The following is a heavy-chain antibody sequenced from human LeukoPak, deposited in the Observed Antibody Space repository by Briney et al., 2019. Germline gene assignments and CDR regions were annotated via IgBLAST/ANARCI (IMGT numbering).Heavy chain of an antibody. J-gene: IGHJ3*02. V-gene: IGHV3-23*01. D-gene: IGHD5-24*01. CDR1: GFTFRTYA. Sequence: PGGSLRLSCAASGFTFRTYAMNWVRQAPGKGLEWVSAISGSGGSTYYADSVKGRFTISRDNSKNTLYLQMNSLRAEDTAVYYCAKVHRGEMADPVEDAFDIWGQGTMVTVSS. CDR3: AKVHRGEMADPVEDAFDI. CDR2: ISGSGGST.